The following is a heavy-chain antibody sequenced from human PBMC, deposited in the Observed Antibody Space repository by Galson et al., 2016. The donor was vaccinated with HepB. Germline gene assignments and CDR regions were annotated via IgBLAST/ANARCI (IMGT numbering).Heavy chain of an antibody. V-gene: IGHV3-30*18. J-gene: IGHJ4*02. Sequence: SLRLSCAASGFTFSASAMHWVRQAPDKGLEWVAVISYDGSSEYYVDSVKGRFTISRDNSKNTLYLQMSSLRAEDTAVYYCAKGGSVFWSGYHDYWGQGTQVTVSS. CDR1: GFTFSASA. D-gene: IGHD3-3*01. CDR2: ISYDGSSE. CDR3: AKGGSVFWSGYHDY.